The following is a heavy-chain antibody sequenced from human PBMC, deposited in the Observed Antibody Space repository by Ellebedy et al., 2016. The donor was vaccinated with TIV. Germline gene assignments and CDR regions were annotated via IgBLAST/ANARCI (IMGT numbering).Heavy chain of an antibody. D-gene: IGHD6-13*01. CDR2: IYYSGST. CDR3: ARDRKPSSAAAGSGLDY. Sequence: GSLRLXXTASGGSISSSSYYWGWIRQPPGKGLEWIGSIYYSGSTYYNPSLKSRVTISVDTSKNQFSLKLSSVTAADTAVYYCARDRKPSSAAAGSGLDYWGQGTLVTVSS. J-gene: IGHJ4*02. CDR1: GGSISSSSYY. V-gene: IGHV4-39*07.